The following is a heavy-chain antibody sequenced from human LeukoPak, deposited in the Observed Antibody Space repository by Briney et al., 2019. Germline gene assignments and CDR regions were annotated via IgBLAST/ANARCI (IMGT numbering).Heavy chain of an antibody. V-gene: IGHV4-4*09. CDR2: IYTSGST. J-gene: IGHJ6*03. CDR1: GGSISSYY. D-gene: IGHD3-3*01. Sequence: SETLSLTCTVPGGSISSYYWSWIRQPPGKGLEWIGYIYTSGSTNYNPSLKSRVTISVDTSKNQFSLKLSSVTAADTAVYYCARPHAYDFSYMGVWGKGTTVTVSS. CDR3: ARPHAYDFSYMGV.